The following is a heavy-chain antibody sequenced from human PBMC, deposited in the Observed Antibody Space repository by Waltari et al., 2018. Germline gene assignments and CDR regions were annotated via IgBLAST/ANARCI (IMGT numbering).Heavy chain of an antibody. Sequence: QVQLVQSGAEVKKPGSSVKVSCKASGGTFSSYAISWVRQAPGQGLEWMGGIIPSFGTANYAQKFQGRVTITADESTSTAYMELSSLRSEDTAVYYCVTIFGVVNDYYYYGMDVWGQGTTVTVSS. CDR3: VTIFGVVNDYYYYGMDV. V-gene: IGHV1-69*01. J-gene: IGHJ6*02. CDR1: GGTFSSYA. D-gene: IGHD3-3*01. CDR2: IIPSFGTA.